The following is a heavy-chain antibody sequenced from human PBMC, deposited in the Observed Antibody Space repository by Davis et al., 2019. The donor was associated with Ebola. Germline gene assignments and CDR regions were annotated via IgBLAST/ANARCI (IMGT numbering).Heavy chain of an antibody. D-gene: IGHD1-26*01. CDR3: AKHYRSANDAVDI. J-gene: IGHJ3*02. CDR1: GGSIIGSY. Sequence: MPSETLSLTCTVSGGSIIGSYCSWIRQAPGKGLEWIGYVYRTETIYYNPSLKSRVTLSVDTSKTQSSLKLNSVTAADTAMYYCAKHYRSANDAVDIWGQGTMVTVSS. CDR2: VYRTETI. V-gene: IGHV4-4*08.